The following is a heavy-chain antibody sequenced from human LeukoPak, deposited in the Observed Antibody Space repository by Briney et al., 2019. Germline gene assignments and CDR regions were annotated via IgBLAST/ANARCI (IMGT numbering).Heavy chain of an antibody. Sequence: GGSLRLSCAASGFTVSSNYMSWVRQAPGKGLEWVSVIYSGGSTYYADSVKGRFTISRDNSKNTLYLQMNSLRAKDTAVYYCARGLGGDYVGYFDYWGQGTLVTVSS. CDR3: ARGLGGDYVGYFDY. CDR2: IYSGGST. D-gene: IGHD2-21*02. J-gene: IGHJ4*02. CDR1: GFTVSSNY. V-gene: IGHV3-53*01.